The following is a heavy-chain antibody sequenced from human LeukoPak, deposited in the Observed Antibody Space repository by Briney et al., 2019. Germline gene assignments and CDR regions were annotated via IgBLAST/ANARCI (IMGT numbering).Heavy chain of an antibody. CDR3: AKAAKNGPRTYFDY. D-gene: IGHD2-8*01. Sequence: GGSLRLSCAASGFTFSSYEMNWVRQAPGKGLEWVSYISSSGSTIYYADSVKGRFTISRDNAKNSLYLQMNSLRAEDTAVYYCAKAAKNGPRTYFDYWGQGTLVTVSS. CDR2: ISSSGSTI. J-gene: IGHJ4*02. V-gene: IGHV3-48*03. CDR1: GFTFSSYE.